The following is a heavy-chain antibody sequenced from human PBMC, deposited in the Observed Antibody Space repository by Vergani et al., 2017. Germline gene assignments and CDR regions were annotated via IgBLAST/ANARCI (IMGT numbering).Heavy chain of an antibody. CDR3: ATIGYRRWDYYFDY. Sequence: QVQLPESGPGLVKPPGTLSLHCAVSGDFISSNNCWTWVRQPPGKGLEWVGEICHTEDTKYSPSLKGRVSVPVYESRNLVSLRLNSVTAADTAVYYCATIGYRRWDYYFDYWGQGILVTVSS. CDR1: GDFISSNNC. J-gene: IGHJ4*02. V-gene: IGHV4-4*03. D-gene: IGHD2-2*02. CDR2: ICHTEDT.